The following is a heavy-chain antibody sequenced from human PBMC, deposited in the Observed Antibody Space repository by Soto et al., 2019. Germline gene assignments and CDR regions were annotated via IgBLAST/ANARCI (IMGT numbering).Heavy chain of an antibody. Sequence: SVKVSCKASGGTFSTYTINWVRQAPGQGLEWMGGIIPMFGTANYAQKFQGRVTITADESTSTAYMELSSLRSEDTAVYHCARRYCISTSCHYFGMDVWGQGTTVTVSS. CDR1: GGTFSTYT. CDR3: ARRYCISTSCHYFGMDV. CDR2: IIPMFGTA. J-gene: IGHJ6*02. D-gene: IGHD2-2*01. V-gene: IGHV1-69*13.